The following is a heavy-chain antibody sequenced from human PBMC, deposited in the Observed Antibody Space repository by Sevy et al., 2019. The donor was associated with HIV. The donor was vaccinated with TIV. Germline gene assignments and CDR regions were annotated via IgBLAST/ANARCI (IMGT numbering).Heavy chain of an antibody. Sequence: GGSLRLSCAASGFTFSDYGMNWVRQAPGKGLEWVAVISHDGSKKFYRDSMKGRFTISRDNLKNTLYLAMNSLKVEDKGLYYCETALKQRSNKDLYNGMDDWGQGTTVTVSS. CDR3: ETALKQRSNKDLYNGMDD. D-gene: IGHD2-15*01. CDR2: ISHDGSKK. J-gene: IGHJ6*02. V-gene: IGHV3-30*03. CDR1: GFTFSDYG.